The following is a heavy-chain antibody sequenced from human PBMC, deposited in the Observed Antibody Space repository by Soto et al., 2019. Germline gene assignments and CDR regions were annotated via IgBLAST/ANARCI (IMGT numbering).Heavy chain of an antibody. Sequence: GSLRLSCAASGFTFSNYGMHWVRQAPGKGLEWVAFVWLDGSNKYYADSVRDRFTISRVNSKNTLYLQMNSLRAEDTAVYHCAPQAFDYWGQGTLVTVS. CDR1: GFTFSNYG. V-gene: IGHV3-30*02. J-gene: IGHJ4*02. CDR2: VWLDGSNK. CDR3: APQAFDY.